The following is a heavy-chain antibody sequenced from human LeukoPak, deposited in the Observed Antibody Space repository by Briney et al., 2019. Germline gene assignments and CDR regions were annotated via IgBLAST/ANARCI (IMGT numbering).Heavy chain of an antibody. J-gene: IGHJ5*02. CDR1: GGSISSGGYS. CDR3: ASRTGIAAAGGWFDP. V-gene: IGHV4-30-2*01. D-gene: IGHD6-13*01. CDR2: IYDSGST. Sequence: SQTLSLTCAVSGGSISSGGYSWSWIRQPPGKGLEWIGYIYDSGSTNYNPSLKSRVTISVDKSKNQFSLKLSSVTAADTAVYYCASRTGIAAAGGWFDPWGQGTLVTVSS.